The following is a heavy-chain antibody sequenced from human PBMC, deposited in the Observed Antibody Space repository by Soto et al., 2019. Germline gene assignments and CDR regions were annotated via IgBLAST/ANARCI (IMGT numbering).Heavy chain of an antibody. CDR1: GGSISSGGYY. J-gene: IGHJ4*02. Sequence: PSETLSLTCTVSGGSISSGGYYWSWIRQHPGKGLEWIGYIYYSGSTYYNPSLKSRVTISVDMSKNQFSLKLSSVTAADTAVYYCARYSSSWPGGFDYWGQGTLVTVSS. D-gene: IGHD6-13*01. CDR3: ARYSSSWPGGFDY. CDR2: IYYSGST. V-gene: IGHV4-31*03.